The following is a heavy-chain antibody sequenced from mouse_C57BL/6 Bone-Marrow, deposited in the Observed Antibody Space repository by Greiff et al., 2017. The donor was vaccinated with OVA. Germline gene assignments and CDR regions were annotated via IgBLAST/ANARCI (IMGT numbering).Heavy chain of an antibody. CDR3: AREGDQGAWFAY. D-gene: IGHD3-2*02. V-gene: IGHV1-18*01. CDR1: GYTFTDYN. J-gene: IGHJ3*01. CDR2: INPNNGGT. Sequence: EVKLQESGPELVKPGASVKIPCKASGYTFTDYNMDWVKQSPGKSLEWIGDINPNNGGTIYNQKFKGKATLTVDKSSSTAYMELRSLTSEDTAVYYGAREGDQGAWFAYWGQGTLVTVSA.